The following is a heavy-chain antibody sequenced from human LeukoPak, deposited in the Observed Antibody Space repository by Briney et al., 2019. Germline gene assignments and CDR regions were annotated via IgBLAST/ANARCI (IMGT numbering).Heavy chain of an antibody. CDR2: ISGSGGST. CDR3: AKMIDIVVVPAAFVFDY. D-gene: IGHD2-2*01. Sequence: GGSLRLSCAASGFTFSSYAMSWVRQAPGKGLEWVSAISGSGGSTYYADSVKGRFTISRDNSKNTRYLQMNSLRAEDTAVYYCAKMIDIVVVPAAFVFDYWGQGTLVTVSS. J-gene: IGHJ4*02. CDR1: GFTFSSYA. V-gene: IGHV3-23*01.